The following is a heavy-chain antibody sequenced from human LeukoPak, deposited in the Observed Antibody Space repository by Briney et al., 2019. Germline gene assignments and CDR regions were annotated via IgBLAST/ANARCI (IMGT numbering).Heavy chain of an antibody. J-gene: IGHJ5*02. Sequence: GGSLRLSCAASGFTFSSYEMNWVRQAPGKGLEWVSYISGSGSTIYYADSVKGRFTISRDNAKNSLYLQMNSLRAEDTAVYYCARDIGIVGATGNWFDPWGQGTLVTVSS. CDR1: GFTFSSYE. CDR2: ISGSGSTI. CDR3: ARDIGIVGATGNWFDP. V-gene: IGHV3-48*03. D-gene: IGHD1-26*01.